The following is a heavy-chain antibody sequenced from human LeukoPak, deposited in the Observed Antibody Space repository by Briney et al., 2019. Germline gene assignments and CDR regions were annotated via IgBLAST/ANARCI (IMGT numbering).Heavy chain of an antibody. V-gene: IGHV3-7*01. J-gene: IGHJ4*02. Sequence: GGSLRLSCAASGFIFSSYWMSWVRQAPGKGLEWVANIKQDGSEKYYVDSVKGRFTISRDNAKNSLYLQMNSLRAEDTAVYYCARTWIQLSAGGNYFDYWGQGTLVTVSS. CDR1: GFIFSSYW. CDR3: ARTWIQLSAGGNYFDY. CDR2: IKQDGSEK. D-gene: IGHD5-18*01.